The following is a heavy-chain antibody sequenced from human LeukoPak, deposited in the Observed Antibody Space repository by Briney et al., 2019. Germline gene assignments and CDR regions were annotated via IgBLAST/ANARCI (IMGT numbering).Heavy chain of an antibody. CDR3: VRVDHFGLAETHYFQH. D-gene: IGHD3/OR15-3a*01. CDR2: IHYRGST. Sequence: PSETLSLTCAVSGGSISSGGYSWSWIRQPPGKGLEWIGYIHYRGSTNYNPSLKSRVTISLDTSKHQFSLKVNSVTAADTAIYYCVRVDHFGLAETHYFQHWGQGTLVTVSS. V-gene: IGHV4-61*08. CDR1: GGSISSGGYS. J-gene: IGHJ1*01.